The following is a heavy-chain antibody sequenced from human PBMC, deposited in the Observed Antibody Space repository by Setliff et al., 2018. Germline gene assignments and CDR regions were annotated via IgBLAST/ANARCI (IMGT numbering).Heavy chain of an antibody. Sequence: PGGSLRLSCAASGFTFKNNGMNWVRQAPGKGLGWVSGINWDGRSIGYADSVKGRFTISRDNAKNSLYLQMNSLRVEDTALYHCVRLGTVAAGDWGQGTLVTVSS. CDR3: VRLGTVAAGD. D-gene: IGHD6-19*01. J-gene: IGHJ4*02. CDR2: INWDGRSI. CDR1: GFTFKNNG. V-gene: IGHV3-20*01.